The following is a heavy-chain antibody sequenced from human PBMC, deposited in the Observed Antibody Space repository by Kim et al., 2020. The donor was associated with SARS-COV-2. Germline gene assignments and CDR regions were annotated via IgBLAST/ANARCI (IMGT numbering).Heavy chain of an antibody. V-gene: IGHV4-31*03. D-gene: IGHD6-6*01. J-gene: IGHJ4*02. CDR3: ARGYSSSSLGDY. CDR2: IYNSGIT. CDR1: GGSINSGTYY. Sequence: SETLSLTCTVSGGSINSGTYYWSWIRQHPRRGLEWIGYIYNSGITYYNPSLKGRVTMSVDTSKNQFSLKLTTVTAADTAAYYYARGYSSSSLGDYWGQGT.